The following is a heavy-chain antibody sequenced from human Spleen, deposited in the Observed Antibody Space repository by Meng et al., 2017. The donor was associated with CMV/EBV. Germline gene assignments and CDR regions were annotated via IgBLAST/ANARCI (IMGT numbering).Heavy chain of an antibody. CDR2: VYHSDSS. J-gene: IGHJ4*02. V-gene: IGHV4-61*01. CDR3: ARGPTMEATGFDS. Sequence: SETLSLTCTVSGASVNSGSSYWSWIRQPPEKGLEWIGYVYHSDSSNYNPSLKSRASISVDTSKNQVSLKLSSVTAADTAVYYCARGPTMEATGFDSWGQGTLVTVSS. CDR1: GASVNSGSSY. D-gene: IGHD4/OR15-4a*01.